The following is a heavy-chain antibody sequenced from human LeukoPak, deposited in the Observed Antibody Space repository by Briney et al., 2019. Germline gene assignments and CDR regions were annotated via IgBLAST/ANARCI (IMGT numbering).Heavy chain of an antibody. D-gene: IGHD6-13*01. V-gene: IGHV3-30*04. Sequence: PGGSLRLSCAASGFTFSSYAMHWVRQAPGKGLEWVAVISYDGSNKYYADSVKGRFTISRDNSKNTLYLQMNSLRAEDTAVYYCARGRRRAAAGTGYFDYWGQGTLVTVSS. CDR3: ARGRRRAAAGTGYFDY. CDR2: ISYDGSNK. CDR1: GFTFSSYA. J-gene: IGHJ4*02.